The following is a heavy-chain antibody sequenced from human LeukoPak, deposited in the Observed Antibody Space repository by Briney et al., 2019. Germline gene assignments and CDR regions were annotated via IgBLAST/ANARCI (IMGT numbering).Heavy chain of an antibody. J-gene: IGHJ6*02. Sequence: SVTVSCKPSGGTFSSYAISWVRQAPGQGLEWMGRIIPIFGIANYAQKFQGRVTITADKSTSTAYMELSSLRSEDTAVYYCAGYSGYSRMGVYYYYGMDVWGQGTTVTVSS. CDR3: AGYSGYSRMGVYYYYGMDV. V-gene: IGHV1-69*04. CDR2: IIPIFGIA. CDR1: GGTFSSYA. D-gene: IGHD5-12*01.